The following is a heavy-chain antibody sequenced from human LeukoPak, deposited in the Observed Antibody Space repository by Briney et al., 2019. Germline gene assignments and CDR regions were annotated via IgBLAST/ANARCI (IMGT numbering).Heavy chain of an antibody. Sequence: GGSLRLSCRASGFTFGDYAVNWVRQAPGKGLEWVGFIRSDAYGGTIQYDASVRCRFTISRDDSKSIAYLQMNSLKTEDTAVYYCARDISEMGAFDIWGLGTMVTVSS. D-gene: IGHD5-24*01. CDR2: IRSDAYGGTI. V-gene: IGHV3-49*04. CDR1: GFTFGDYA. J-gene: IGHJ3*02. CDR3: ARDISEMGAFDI.